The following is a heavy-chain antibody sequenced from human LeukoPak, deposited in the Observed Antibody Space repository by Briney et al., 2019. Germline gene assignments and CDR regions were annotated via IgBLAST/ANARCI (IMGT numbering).Heavy chain of an antibody. Sequence: PEGSLRLSCAASGFTFDDYAMHWVRQSPGKGLQWVSFISWDSRSAYYADSVKGRFTISRDNNKKSVFLQMNSLSAEDTAFYYCARDSQDCSASTCYFDYWGQGTLVIVSA. CDR2: ISWDSRSA. CDR3: ARDSQDCSASTCYFDY. D-gene: IGHD2-15*01. CDR1: GFTFDDYA. V-gene: IGHV3-43D*03. J-gene: IGHJ4*02.